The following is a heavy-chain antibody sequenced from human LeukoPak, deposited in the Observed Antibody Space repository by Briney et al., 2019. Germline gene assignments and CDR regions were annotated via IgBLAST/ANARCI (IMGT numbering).Heavy chain of an antibody. CDR2: IYPDDSDT. V-gene: IGHV5-51*01. Sequence: GESLKISCTGSGYSFTTYWIGWVRQMPGKGLEWMGIIYPDDSDTRYSPSFQGQVTISADESISTAYLQWSSLKASDTAMYYCARRVYGLTTFDIWGQGTVVTVSS. J-gene: IGHJ3*02. CDR1: GYSFTTYW. D-gene: IGHD4-17*01. CDR3: ARRVYGLTTFDI.